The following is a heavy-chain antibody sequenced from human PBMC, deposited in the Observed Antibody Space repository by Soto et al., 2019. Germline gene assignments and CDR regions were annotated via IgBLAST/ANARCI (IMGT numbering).Heavy chain of an antibody. D-gene: IGHD2-15*01. J-gene: IGHJ2*01. V-gene: IGHV1-8*01. CDR1: GYTFTSYD. Sequence: QVQLVQSGAEVKKPGASVKVSCKASGYTFTSYDINWVRQATGQGLEWMGWMNPNSGNTGYAQKFQGRVTMTRNTSISXAYXEXNSLRCEDTAVYYCATGGLYCSGGSCYSVIDWYFDLWGRGTLVTVSS. CDR3: ATGGLYCSGGSCYSVIDWYFDL. CDR2: MNPNSGNT.